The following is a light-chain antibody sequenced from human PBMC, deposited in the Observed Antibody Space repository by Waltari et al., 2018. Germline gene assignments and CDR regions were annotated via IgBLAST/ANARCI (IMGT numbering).Light chain of an antibody. CDR1: QSVLYSSNNKNY. Sequence: DIVMTQSPDSLAVSLCERATINCKSSQSVLYSSNNKNYLAWYQQKPGQPPKLLIYWASTRESGVPDRFSGSGSGTDFTLTISSLLAEDVALYYCQQYYTTPPTFGPGTKVDIK. CDR2: WAS. J-gene: IGKJ3*01. V-gene: IGKV4-1*01. CDR3: QQYYTTPPT.